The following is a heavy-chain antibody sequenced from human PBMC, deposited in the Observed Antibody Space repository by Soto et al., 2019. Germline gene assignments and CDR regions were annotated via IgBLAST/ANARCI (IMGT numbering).Heavy chain of an antibody. CDR3: ARAWEGYYYYGMDV. V-gene: IGHV1-69*12. CDR1: GGTFSNYA. CDR2: IIPIFGTA. Sequence: QVQLVQSGAEVKKPGSSVKVSCKASGGTFSNYAISWVRQAPGQGLEWMGGIIPIFGTANYAQKFQGRVTITVDESTSTAYMELSSLRSEDTAVYYCARAWEGYYYYGMDVWGQGTTVTVSS. J-gene: IGHJ6*02. D-gene: IGHD1-26*01.